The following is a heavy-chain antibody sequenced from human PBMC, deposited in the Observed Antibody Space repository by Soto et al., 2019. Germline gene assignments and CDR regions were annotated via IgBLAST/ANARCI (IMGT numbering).Heavy chain of an antibody. CDR2: MNPDTGNS. CDR3: ARRAETNGWNGFGADKYYFDF. J-gene: IGHJ4*02. V-gene: IGHV1-8*01. D-gene: IGHD1-1*01. CDR1: GYTFTSYD. Sequence: ASVKVSCKASGYTFTSYDIYWVRQATGQGLEWMGWMNPDTGNSAYAQKFQGRVTVTSDTSINTVHMELSSLRSEDTAVYYCARRAETNGWNGFGADKYYFDFWGQGTLVTVSS.